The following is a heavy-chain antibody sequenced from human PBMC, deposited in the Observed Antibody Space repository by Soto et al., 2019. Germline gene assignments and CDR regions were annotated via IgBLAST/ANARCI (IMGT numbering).Heavy chain of an antibody. J-gene: IGHJ6*02. V-gene: IGHV1-69*01. CDR3: ARTEVVAATYYYYYGMDV. D-gene: IGHD2-15*01. CDR2: IIPIFGTA. Sequence: QVQLVQSGAEVKKPGSSVKVSCKASGGTFSSYAISWVRQAPGQGLEWMGGIIPIFGTANYAQKFQGRVTITADESTSTAYMELSSLRSEDTAAYYCARTEVVAATYYYYYGMDVWGQGTTVTVSS. CDR1: GGTFSSYA.